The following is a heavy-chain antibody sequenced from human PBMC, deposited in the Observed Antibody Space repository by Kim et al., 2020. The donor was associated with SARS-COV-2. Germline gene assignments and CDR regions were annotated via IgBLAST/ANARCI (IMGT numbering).Heavy chain of an antibody. D-gene: IGHD6-13*01. Sequence: SGPTLVKPTQTLTLTCTFSGFSLSSSGVGVGWIRQPPGKALEWLALIYWDDDKRYSPSLKRRLTITKDTAKNQVVLTMTNMDPVDTGTYFCTYRWERPGLAAAGPGGFDNWGQGTLVTVSS. CDR3: TYRWERPGLAAAGPGGFDN. CDR2: IYWDDDK. CDR1: GFSLSSSGVG. J-gene: IGHJ4*02. V-gene: IGHV2-5*02.